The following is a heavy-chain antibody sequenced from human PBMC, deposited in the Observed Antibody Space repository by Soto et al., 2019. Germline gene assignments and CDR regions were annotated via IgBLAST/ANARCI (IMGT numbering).Heavy chain of an antibody. V-gene: IGHV1-69*06. CDR2: VVPISGTR. J-gene: IGHJ6*02. Sequence: QVQLVQSGAEVRKPGSSVKVSCKASGGTLSIDGITWVRQAPGQGLEWMGGVVPISGTRNYAEKFQGRVTIIADRSTSISYMELSSLRSEDTAVYYCARGPQGGFYGMDVWGQGTTVTVSS. CDR3: ARGPQGGFYGMDV. CDR1: GGTLSIDG. D-gene: IGHD3-3*01.